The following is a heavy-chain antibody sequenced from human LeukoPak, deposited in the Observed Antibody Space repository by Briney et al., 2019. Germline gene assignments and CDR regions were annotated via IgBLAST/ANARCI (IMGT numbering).Heavy chain of an antibody. V-gene: IGHV3-23*01. Sequence: PGGSLRLSCAASGFTFRSYAMNWVRQAPGKGLEWVSGMSGSGGSTNYADSVKGRFTISRDNSKNTLYLQMNSLRAEDTAVYYCAKMYNDNSPKRNHMRYWGQGTLVTVSS. CDR1: GFTFRSYA. J-gene: IGHJ4*02. CDR3: AKMYNDNSPKRNHMRY. CDR2: MSGSGGST. D-gene: IGHD3-9*01.